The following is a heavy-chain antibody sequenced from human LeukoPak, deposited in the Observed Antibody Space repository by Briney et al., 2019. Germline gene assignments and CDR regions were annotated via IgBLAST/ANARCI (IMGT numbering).Heavy chain of an antibody. J-gene: IGHJ6*03. CDR3: AKVGIVVVPAANYMDV. D-gene: IGHD2-2*01. Sequence: GGSLRLSCAASGFTFDDYGMSWVRQAPGKGLEWVSAISGSGGSTYYADSVKGRFTISRDNSKNTLYLQMNSLRAEDTAVYYCAKVGIVVVPAANYMDVWGKGTTVTVSS. V-gene: IGHV3-23*01. CDR2: ISGSGGST. CDR1: GFTFDDYG.